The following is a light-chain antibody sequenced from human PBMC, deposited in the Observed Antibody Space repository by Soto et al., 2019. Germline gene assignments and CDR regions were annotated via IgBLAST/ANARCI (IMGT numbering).Light chain of an antibody. CDR1: QSVSSN. V-gene: IGKV3-15*01. Sequence: EIVMTQSPATLSVSPGERATLSCGASQSVSSNLAWYQQKTGQAPRLLIYGASTRPTGIPARFSGSGSGTESTLSISSLQSEDFAVYYCQQYNNWPPANTFGQGTKLEIK. CDR3: QQYNNWPPANT. J-gene: IGKJ2*01. CDR2: GAS.